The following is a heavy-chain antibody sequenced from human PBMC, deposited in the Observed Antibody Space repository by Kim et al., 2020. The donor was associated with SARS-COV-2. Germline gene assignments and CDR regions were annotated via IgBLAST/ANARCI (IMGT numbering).Heavy chain of an antibody. D-gene: IGHD3-16*01. V-gene: IGHV3-30*04. CDR1: GFTFNNFA. CDR2: ISHDGSNE. CDR3: ARDDYAAVDAFWGLRNDGFEV. J-gene: IGHJ3*01. Sequence: GGSLRLSCVASGFTFNNFAMHWVRQVPGKGLEWVAFISHDGSNEYYTDSVKGRLTISRDDSKNTIYLQMNSLKPEDTAVYYCARDDYAAVDAFWGLRNDGFEVWGEGRSVTASS.